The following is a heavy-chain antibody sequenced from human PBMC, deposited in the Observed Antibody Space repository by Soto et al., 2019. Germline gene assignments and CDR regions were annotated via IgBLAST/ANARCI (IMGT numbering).Heavy chain of an antibody. CDR2: INAGNGNT. V-gene: IGHV1-3*01. Sequence: QVQLVQSGAEVKKPGASVKVSCKASGYTFTSYAMHWVRQAPGQRLEWMGWINAGNGNTKYSQKFQGRVTITRDTSASTAYMELSSLRSEDTAVYYCARVAYDILTGYNNWLDPWGQGTLVTVSS. CDR3: ARVAYDILTGYNNWLDP. J-gene: IGHJ5*02. CDR1: GYTFTSYA. D-gene: IGHD3-9*01.